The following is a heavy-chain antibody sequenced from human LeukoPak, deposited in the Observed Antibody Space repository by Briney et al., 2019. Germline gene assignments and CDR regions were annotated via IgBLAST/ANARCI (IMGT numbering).Heavy chain of an antibody. Sequence: SETLSLTCTVSGGSISSSSYYWGWIRQPPGKGLEWIGSIYYSGSTYYNPSLKSRVTISVDTSKNQFSLKLSSVTAADTAVYYCARQGGIIWGQGTLVTVSS. CDR1: GGSISSSSYY. V-gene: IGHV4-39*01. CDR2: IYYSGST. D-gene: IGHD3-16*01. CDR3: ARQGGII. J-gene: IGHJ4*02.